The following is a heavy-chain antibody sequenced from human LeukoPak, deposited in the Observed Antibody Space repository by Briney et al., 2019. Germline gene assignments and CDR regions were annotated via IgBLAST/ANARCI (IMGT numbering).Heavy chain of an antibody. CDR1: GGSISSSSYY. V-gene: IGHV4-39*01. J-gene: IGHJ4*02. D-gene: IGHD5-18*01. CDR3: ARPGPYSYGPTELDY. Sequence: SETLSLTCTVSGGSISSSSYYWGWIRQPPGKGLEWIGSIYYSGSTYYNPSLKSRVTISVDTSKNQFSLKLSSVTAADTAVYCCARPGPYSYGPTELDYWGQGTLVTVSS. CDR2: IYYSGST.